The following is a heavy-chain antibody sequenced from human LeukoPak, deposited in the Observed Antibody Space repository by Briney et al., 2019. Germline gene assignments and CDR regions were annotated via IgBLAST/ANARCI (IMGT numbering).Heavy chain of an antibody. D-gene: IGHD3-16*02. J-gene: IGHJ4*02. V-gene: IGHV1-24*01. CDR3: ATDPIYDYVWGSYRPPTGFDY. CDR1: GYTLTELS. CDR2: FDPEDGET. Sequence: ASVKVSCKVSGYTLTELSMHWVRQAPGKGLEWMGGFDPEDGETIYAQKFQGRVTMTEDTSTDTAYMELSSLRSEDTAVYYCATDPIYDYVWGSYRPPTGFDYWGQGTLVTVSP.